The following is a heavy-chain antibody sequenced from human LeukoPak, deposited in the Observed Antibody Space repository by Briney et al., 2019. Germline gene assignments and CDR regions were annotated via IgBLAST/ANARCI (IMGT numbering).Heavy chain of an antibody. V-gene: IGHV3-23*01. J-gene: IGHJ4*02. CDR3: AKDSGRLGYFDY. Sequence: GGSLRLSCGASGFTFSSYTMNWVRQAPGKGLEWVSTISGSGGSTYYADSVKGRFTISRDSSKNTLFLQMNSLRAEDTAVYYCAKDSGRLGYFDYWGQGTLVTVSS. CDR1: GFTFSSYT. CDR2: ISGSGGST. D-gene: IGHD3-10*01.